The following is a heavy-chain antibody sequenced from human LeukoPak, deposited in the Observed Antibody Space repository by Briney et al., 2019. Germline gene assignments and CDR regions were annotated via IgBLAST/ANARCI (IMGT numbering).Heavy chain of an antibody. CDR3: ARDLKFGRWFGEGSNAFDI. Sequence: GGSLRLSCAASGFTFSSYAMSWVRQAPGKGLEWVSAISGSGGSTYYADSVKGRFTISRDNAKNSLYLQMNSLRAEDTAVYYCARDLKFGRWFGEGSNAFDIWGQGTMITVSS. J-gene: IGHJ3*02. CDR1: GFTFSSYA. CDR2: ISGSGGST. V-gene: IGHV3-23*01. D-gene: IGHD3-10*01.